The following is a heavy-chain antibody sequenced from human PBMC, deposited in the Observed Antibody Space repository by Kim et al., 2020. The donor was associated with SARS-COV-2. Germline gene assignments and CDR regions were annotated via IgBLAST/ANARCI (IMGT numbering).Heavy chain of an antibody. J-gene: IGHJ6*02. D-gene: IGHD6-13*01. CDR3: ARDRAGNYYYGMDV. V-gene: IGHV3-30*01. Sequence: AASVKGRFTISRDNSKNTLYLQMNSLRAEDTAVYYCARDRAGNYYYGMDVWGQGTTVTVSS.